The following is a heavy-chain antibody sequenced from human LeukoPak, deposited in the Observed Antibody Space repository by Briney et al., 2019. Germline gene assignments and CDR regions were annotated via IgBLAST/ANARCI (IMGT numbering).Heavy chain of an antibody. D-gene: IGHD1-1*01. V-gene: IGHV1-69*01. J-gene: IGHJ4*02. Sequence: VALVKVSCKASGGTFSSYAISWVRQAPGQGLEWMGGIIPIFGTANYAQKFQGRVTITADESTSTAYMELSSLRSEDTAVYYCARTTGTTISSGFDYWGQGTLVTVSS. CDR2: IIPIFGTA. CDR1: GGTFSSYA. CDR3: ARTTGTTISSGFDY.